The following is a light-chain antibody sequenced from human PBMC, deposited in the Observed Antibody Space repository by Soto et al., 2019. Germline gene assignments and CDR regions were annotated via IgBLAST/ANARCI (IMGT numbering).Light chain of an antibody. V-gene: IGKV1-5*01. CDR2: DAS. Sequence: DIQMTQSPSTLSASVGDRVTITCRASQSISSWLAWYQQKPGKAPKLLIYDASSLESGVPARFSGSGSGTEFTLTISSLQPDDFATYYCKPSYTFGQGTKLEIK. J-gene: IGKJ2*01. CDR1: QSISSW. CDR3: KPSYT.